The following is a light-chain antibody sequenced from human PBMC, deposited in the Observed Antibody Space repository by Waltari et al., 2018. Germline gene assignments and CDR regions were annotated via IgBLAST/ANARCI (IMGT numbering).Light chain of an antibody. CDR1: QGISNY. V-gene: IGKV1-17*03. J-gene: IGKJ1*01. CDR3: LKHKNYPRT. Sequence: DLQMTHSPSAISASVGDRVTITCRASQGISNYLAWFQQKPGKVPKRLIYSASSSQSGVPSRFSGSGYGTEFTLTISSLQPEDFATYYCLKHKNYPRTFGQGTKVEIK. CDR2: SAS.